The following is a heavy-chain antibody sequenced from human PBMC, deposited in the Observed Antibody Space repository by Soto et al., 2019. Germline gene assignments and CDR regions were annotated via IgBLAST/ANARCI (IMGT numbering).Heavy chain of an antibody. Sequence: GGSLRLSCAASGFTFSNYGMHWVRQAPGKGLEWVSVISYDGGNKYYADSVKGRFTISRDNSKNTLYLQMNSLRTEDTAVYYCAKAVGYCSSSSCRDYYYYYGMDVWGQGATVTVSS. CDR1: GFTFSNYG. V-gene: IGHV3-30*18. CDR2: ISYDGGNK. J-gene: IGHJ6*02. CDR3: AKAVGYCSSSSCRDYYYYYGMDV. D-gene: IGHD2-15*01.